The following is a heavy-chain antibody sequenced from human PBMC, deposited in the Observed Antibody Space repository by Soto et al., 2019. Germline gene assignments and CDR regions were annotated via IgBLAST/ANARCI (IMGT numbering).Heavy chain of an antibody. V-gene: IGHV1-69*06. Sequence: QVQLVQSGAEVKKPGSSVKVSCRASGGTFSKFVVSWVRQAPGQGLEWMGGIIPLFGTTNYAQKFQGRVTITADKSTTTAYMELSSLRSDDTAVYYCASREGVAGPATYISPGYYVDCWGQGILVTVSS. D-gene: IGHD2-15*01. CDR1: GGTFSKFV. J-gene: IGHJ4*02. CDR3: ASREGVAGPATYISPGYYVDC. CDR2: IIPLFGTT.